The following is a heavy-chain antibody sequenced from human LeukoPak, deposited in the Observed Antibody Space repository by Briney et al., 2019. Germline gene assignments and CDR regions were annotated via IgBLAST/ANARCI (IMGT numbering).Heavy chain of an antibody. J-gene: IGHJ6*03. CDR3: AKDGEPVHCSSTSCYLGYYYYYMDV. CDR2: IRYDGSNK. D-gene: IGHD2-2*01. CDR1: GFTFSSYG. V-gene: IGHV3-30*02. Sequence: GGSLRLSCAASGFTFSSYGMHWVRQAPGKGLEWVAFIRYDGSNKYYADSVKGRFTISRDNSKNTLYLQMNSLRAEDTAVYYCAKDGEPVHCSSTSCYLGYYYYYMDVWGKGTTVTISS.